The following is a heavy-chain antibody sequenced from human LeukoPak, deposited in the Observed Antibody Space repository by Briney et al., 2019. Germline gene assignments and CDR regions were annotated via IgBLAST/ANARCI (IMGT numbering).Heavy chain of an antibody. V-gene: IGHV1-18*01. J-gene: IGHJ3*02. CDR2: ISAYNGNI. D-gene: IGHD3-10*01. CDR3: AVTMVRGVIRDDAFDI. Sequence: ASVKVSCKASGYTFTSYGISWVRQAPGQGLEWMGWISAYNGNINYAQKLQGRVTMTTDTSTSTAYMELRSLRSDDTAVYYCAVTMVRGVIRDDAFDIWGQGTMVTVSS. CDR1: GYTFTSYG.